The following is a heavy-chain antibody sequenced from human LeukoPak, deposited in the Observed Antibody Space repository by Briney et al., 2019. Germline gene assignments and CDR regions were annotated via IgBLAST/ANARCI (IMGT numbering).Heavy chain of an antibody. D-gene: IGHD3/OR15-3a*01. Sequence: GGSLRLSCAASGFTFSSYAMSWVRQAPGKGLEWVSAISGGGGTTYYADSVKGGFSISRDNSKNTLYLQMNSLRAEDTAMYYCAKDRYGFLDWFFFDYWGQGTLVTVSS. J-gene: IGHJ4*02. CDR1: GFTFSSYA. CDR3: AKDRYGFLDWFFFDY. V-gene: IGHV3-23*01. CDR2: ISGGGGTT.